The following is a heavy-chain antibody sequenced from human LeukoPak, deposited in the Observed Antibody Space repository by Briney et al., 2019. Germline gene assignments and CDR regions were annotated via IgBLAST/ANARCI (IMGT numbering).Heavy chain of an antibody. CDR2: IFYSGST. CDR1: GGSISSGGYY. CDR3: ARDRRGGNFFDY. D-gene: IGHD4-23*01. V-gene: IGHV4-31*03. Sequence: SEILSLTCTVSGGSISSGGYYWSWIRQHPGKGLEWIGFIFYSGSTYYNPSLKSRVTMSVDTSKNQFSLKLSSVTAADTAVYYCARDRRGGNFFDYWGQGTLVSVSS. J-gene: IGHJ4*02.